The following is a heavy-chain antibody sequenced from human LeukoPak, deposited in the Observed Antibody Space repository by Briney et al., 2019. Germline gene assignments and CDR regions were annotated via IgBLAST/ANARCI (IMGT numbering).Heavy chain of an antibody. CDR2: IYSGGST. CDR1: GFTVSSNY. Sequence: SGGSLRLSCAASGFTVSSNYMTWVRQAPGKGLEWVSVIYSGGSTYYADSVKGRFTISRDNSRNTLYLQMNSLRGEDTAVYYCARDSIAVVGTDYWGQGTLVTVSS. D-gene: IGHD6-19*01. J-gene: IGHJ4*02. V-gene: IGHV3-66*01. CDR3: ARDSIAVVGTDY.